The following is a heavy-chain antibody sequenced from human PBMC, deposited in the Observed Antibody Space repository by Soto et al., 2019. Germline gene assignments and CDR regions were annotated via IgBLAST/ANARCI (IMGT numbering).Heavy chain of an antibody. V-gene: IGHV4-34*01. CDR1: GGSFSGYY. Sequence: SETLSLTCAVYGGSFSGYYWSWIRQPPGKGLEWIGEINHSGSTNYNPSLKSRVTISVDTSKNQFSLKLSSVTAADTAVYYCARFLGEVDYWGQGTLVTVS. CDR2: INHSGST. J-gene: IGHJ4*02. CDR3: ARFLGEVDY.